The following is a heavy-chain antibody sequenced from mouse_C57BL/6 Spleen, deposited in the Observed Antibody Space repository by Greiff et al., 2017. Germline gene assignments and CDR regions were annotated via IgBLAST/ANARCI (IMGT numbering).Heavy chain of an antibody. Sequence: EVKLVESGGGLVKPGGSLKLSCAASGFTFSDYGMHWVRQAPEKGLEWVAYISSGSSTIYYADTVKGRFTISRDKAKNTLFLQMTSLRSEDTAMYYCARYSLYWYFDVWGTGTTVTGAS. J-gene: IGHJ1*03. CDR1: GFTFSDYG. V-gene: IGHV5-17*01. D-gene: IGHD2-12*01. CDR2: ISSGSSTI. CDR3: ARYSLYWYFDV.